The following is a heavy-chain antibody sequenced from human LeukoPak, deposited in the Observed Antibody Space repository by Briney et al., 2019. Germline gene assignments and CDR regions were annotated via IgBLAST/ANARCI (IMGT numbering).Heavy chain of an antibody. CDR3: ARVSFLGYCSGGSCYLDY. CDR1: GVSFSSYN. J-gene: IGHJ4*03. D-gene: IGHD2-15*01. V-gene: IGHV4-34*01. CDR2: INHSGRS. Sequence: SETLSLTCAVYGVSFSSYNWSWVRQPPGQGLEWIGKINHSGRSNYNPSLKSRVTISVDPSKNQFSLKLSSVTAADTAVYYCARVSFLGYCSGGSCYLDYWGQGTLVTVSS.